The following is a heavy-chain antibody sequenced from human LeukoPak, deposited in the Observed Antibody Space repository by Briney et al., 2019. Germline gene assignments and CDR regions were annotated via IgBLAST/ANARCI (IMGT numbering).Heavy chain of an antibody. J-gene: IGHJ4*02. V-gene: IGHV3-23*01. CDR3: AKGPTVTSGHFDY. CDR1: GFTFRSYA. Sequence: GGSLRLSCAASGFTFRSYAMSWVRQAPGKGLEWVASVSGSGDITYYADSVRGRFTVSRDKSINTLYLHMNSLRAEDTAVYYCAKGPTVTSGHFDYWGQGTLVTVSS. D-gene: IGHD4-11*01. CDR2: VSGSGDIT.